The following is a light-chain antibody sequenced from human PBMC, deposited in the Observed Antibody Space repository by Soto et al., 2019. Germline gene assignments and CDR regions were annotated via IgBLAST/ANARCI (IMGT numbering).Light chain of an antibody. CDR2: KAS. J-gene: IGKJ1*01. V-gene: IGKV1-5*03. Sequence: DIQMTQSPSTLSASVGDRVTITCRASQSISSWLAWYQQKPGKAPKLLIYKASTLESGVPPNFSGSGSGTEFTLTISSLQPEDFATYYCQQYNSYPWTFGQGNKVEVK. CDR3: QQYNSYPWT. CDR1: QSISSW.